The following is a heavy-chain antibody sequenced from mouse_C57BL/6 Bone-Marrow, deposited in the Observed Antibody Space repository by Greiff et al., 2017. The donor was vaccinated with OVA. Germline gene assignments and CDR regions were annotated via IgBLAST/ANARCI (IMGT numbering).Heavy chain of an antibody. Sequence: EVKLMESGGGLVQSGRSLRLSCATSGFTFSDFYMEWVRQAPGKGLAWIAASRNKANDYTTEYSASVKGRFIVSRDTSQSILYLQMNALRAEDTDIYDGARDGYYGRGGYFDVWGTGTTVTVSS. D-gene: IGHD1-1*01. V-gene: IGHV7-1*01. J-gene: IGHJ1*03. CDR3: ARDGYYGRGGYFDV. CDR1: GFTFSDFY. CDR2: SRNKANDYTT.